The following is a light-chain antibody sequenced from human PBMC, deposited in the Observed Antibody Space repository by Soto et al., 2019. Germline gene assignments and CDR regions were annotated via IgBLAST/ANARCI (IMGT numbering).Light chain of an antibody. CDR1: QSVSSN. CDR2: DAS. CDR3: QQRSNWPLT. V-gene: IGKV3-11*01. Sequence: EIVLTQSPATLSLSPGERATLSCRASQSVSSNLVWFQQKPGQAPRLLIYDASNRGTGIPARFSGSGSGTDFTLTISSLEPEDFAVYYCQQRSNWPLTFGGGTKVEIK. J-gene: IGKJ4*01.